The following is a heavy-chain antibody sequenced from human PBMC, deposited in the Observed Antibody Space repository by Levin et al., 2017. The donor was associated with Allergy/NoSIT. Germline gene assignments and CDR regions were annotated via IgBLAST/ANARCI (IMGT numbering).Heavy chain of an antibody. J-gene: IGHJ4*02. Sequence: AGGSLRLSCAGSGFTFSNAWMSWVRQAPGKGLEWVGRIKSKSDGGTTEDATPVKGRFTISRDDSKNTLYLQMNSLKTEDTAVYYCTTEIRCSPVDLDYWGQGTLVTVSS. CDR3: TTEIRCSPVDLDY. CDR2: IKSKSDGGTT. CDR1: GFTFSNAW. V-gene: IGHV3-15*01. D-gene: IGHD4-17*01.